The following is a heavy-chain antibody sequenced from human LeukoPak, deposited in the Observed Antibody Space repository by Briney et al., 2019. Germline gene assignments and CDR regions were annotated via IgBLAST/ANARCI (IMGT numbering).Heavy chain of an antibody. V-gene: IGHV1-2*02. CDR3: ARCQNVLLWFGELHH. CDR1: GYTFTGYY. CDR2: INPNSGGT. D-gene: IGHD3-10*01. J-gene: IGHJ1*01. Sequence: ASVKVSCKASGYTFTGYYMHWVRQAPGQGLEWMGWINPNSGGTNYAQKFQGRVTMTRDTSISTAYMELSRLRSDDTAVYYCARCQNVLLWFGELHHRGQGTLVTVSS.